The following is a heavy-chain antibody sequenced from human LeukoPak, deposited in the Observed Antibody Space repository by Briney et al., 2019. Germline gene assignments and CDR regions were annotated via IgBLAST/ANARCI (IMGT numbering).Heavy chain of an antibody. CDR1: GYSFTNYW. D-gene: IGHD2-8*01. CDR3: AKLGYCTNGICYTVDY. Sequence: GESLKISCKGSGYSFTNYWIGWVRQQPGKGLELMGIIYPGDSDTRYSPSFQGQVTISADKSISTAYLQWSSLMASDTAMYYCAKLGYCTNGICYTVDYWGQGTLVTVSS. J-gene: IGHJ4*02. V-gene: IGHV5-51*01. CDR2: IYPGDSDT.